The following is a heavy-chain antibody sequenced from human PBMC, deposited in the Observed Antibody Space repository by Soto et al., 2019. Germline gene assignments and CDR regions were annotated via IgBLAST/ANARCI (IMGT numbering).Heavy chain of an antibody. CDR1: GDSVSSSSC. CDR3: VRSVPAATWQYSGMDV. D-gene: IGHD2-2*01. J-gene: IGHJ6*02. CDR2: IYHSGTF. V-gene: IGHV4-4*02. Sequence: QVRLQESGPGLVEPSGTLSLTCAVSGDSVSSSSCWSWVRQAPGKGLEWIGEIYHSGTFNYNPSLASRVFVSVDKARNQLSLNLKSVTAADTAVYYCVRSVPAATWQYSGMDVWGQGTTGTGSS.